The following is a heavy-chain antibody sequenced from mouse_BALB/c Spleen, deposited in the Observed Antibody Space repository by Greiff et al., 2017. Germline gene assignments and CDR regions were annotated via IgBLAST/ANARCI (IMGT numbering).Heavy chain of an antibody. CDR1: GYSITSGYY. Sequence: VQLKESGPGLVKPSQSLSLTCSVTGYSITSGYYWNWIRQFPGNKLEWMGYISYDGSNNYNPSLKNRISITRDTSKNQFFLKLNSVTTEDTATYYCARGLRLHDYWGQGTTLTVSS. CDR3: ARGLRLHDY. CDR2: ISYDGSN. V-gene: IGHV3-6*02. D-gene: IGHD1-2*01. J-gene: IGHJ2*01.